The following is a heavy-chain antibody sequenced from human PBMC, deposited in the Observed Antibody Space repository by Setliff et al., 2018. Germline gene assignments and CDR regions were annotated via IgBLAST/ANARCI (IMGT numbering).Heavy chain of an antibody. CDR3: RFWSGYYKNDY. D-gene: IGHD3-3*01. Sequence: ASETLSLTCTVYGGSFSDYYWGWVRQPPGKGPEWIGEINHSGSTNYIPSLKSRLTISVDTSKNQFSLKLSSVTAADTAMYYCRFWSGYYKNDYWGQGTLVTVSS. V-gene: IGHV4-34*01. CDR2: INHSGST. CDR1: GGSFSDYY. J-gene: IGHJ4*02.